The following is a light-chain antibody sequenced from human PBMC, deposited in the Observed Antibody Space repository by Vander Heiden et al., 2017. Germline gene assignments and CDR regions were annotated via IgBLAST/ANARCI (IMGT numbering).Light chain of an antibody. CDR1: SSNIGAGYD. J-gene: IGLJ3*02. CDR2: GNN. V-gene: IGLV1-40*01. Sequence: QSVLTQPPSVSGAPAQTVTISCTGSSSNIGAGYDGHWYQQLPGTAPKLLIYGNNNRPSGVPDRFSGSKSGTSASLAITGLQAEDEADYYCQSYDSSLSGWVFGGGTKLTAL. CDR3: QSYDSSLSGWV.